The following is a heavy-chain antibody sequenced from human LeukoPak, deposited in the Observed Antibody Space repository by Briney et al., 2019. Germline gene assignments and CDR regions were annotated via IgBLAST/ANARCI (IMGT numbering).Heavy chain of an antibody. J-gene: IGHJ4*02. V-gene: IGHV4-61*01. Sequence: SETLSLTCTVSGGSVSSGSYYWSWIRQPPGKGLEWIGYIYYSGSTNYNPSLKSRVTISVDTSKNQFSLKLGSVTAADTAVYYCAREGRLGYYDSSGYYYFDYWGQGTLVTVSS. CDR2: IYYSGST. CDR3: AREGRLGYYDSSGYYYFDY. D-gene: IGHD3-22*01. CDR1: GGSVSSGSYY.